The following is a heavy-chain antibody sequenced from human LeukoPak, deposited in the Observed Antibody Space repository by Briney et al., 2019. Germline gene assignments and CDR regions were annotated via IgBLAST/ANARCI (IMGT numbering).Heavy chain of an antibody. D-gene: IGHD2-2*01. CDR1: GGTFSSYA. J-gene: IGHJ6*03. CDR3: ARVVPAAKDYYYYYYVDV. Sequence: SVKVSCKASGGTFSSYAISWVRQAPGQGLEWMGGIIPIFGTANYAQKFQGRVTITADESTSTAYMELSSLRSEDTAVYYCARVVPAAKDYYYYYYVDVWGKGTTVTISS. CDR2: IIPIFGTA. V-gene: IGHV1-69*13.